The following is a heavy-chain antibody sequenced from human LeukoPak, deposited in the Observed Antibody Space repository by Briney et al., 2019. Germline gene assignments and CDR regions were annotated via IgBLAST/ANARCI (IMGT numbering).Heavy chain of an antibody. Sequence: SETLSLTCTVSGGSISSYYWSWIRQPPGKGLEWIGYIYYSGSTNYNPSLKSRVTISVDTSRNQISLKLSSVTAADTAVYYCARLRYDYSHFDYWGQGTLVTVSS. CDR1: GGSISSYY. D-gene: IGHD4-11*01. CDR2: IYYSGST. V-gene: IGHV4-59*08. J-gene: IGHJ4*02. CDR3: ARLRYDYSHFDY.